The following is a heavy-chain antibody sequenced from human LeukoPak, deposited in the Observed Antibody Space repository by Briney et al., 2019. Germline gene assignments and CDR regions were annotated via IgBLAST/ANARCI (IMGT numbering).Heavy chain of an antibody. D-gene: IGHD3-10*01. J-gene: IGHJ4*02. CDR1: GFTFSSYW. Sequence: PGGSLRLSCVASGFTFSSYWMHWVRQAPGEGLVWVSRINSDGSSTSYADSVKGRLTISRDNAKNTLYLQMNSLRAEDTAVYYCARSEYSFDYWGQGTLVTVSS. CDR3: ARSEYSFDY. V-gene: IGHV3-74*01. CDR2: INSDGSST.